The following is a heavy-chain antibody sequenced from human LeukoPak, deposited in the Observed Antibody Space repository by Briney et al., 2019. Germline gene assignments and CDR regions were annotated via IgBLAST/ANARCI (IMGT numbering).Heavy chain of an antibody. CDR3: ARATRGYYGSGSKNENNYYYYMDV. CDR1: GGSISSSSYY. J-gene: IGHJ6*03. V-gene: IGHV4-39*07. D-gene: IGHD3-10*01. CDR2: IYYSGST. Sequence: PSETLSLTCTVSGGSISSSSYYWGWIRQPPGKGLEWIGSIYYSGSTYYNPSLKSRVTISVDTSKNQFSLRLSSVTAADTAVYYCARATRGYYGSGSKNENNYYYYMDVWGKGTTVTISS.